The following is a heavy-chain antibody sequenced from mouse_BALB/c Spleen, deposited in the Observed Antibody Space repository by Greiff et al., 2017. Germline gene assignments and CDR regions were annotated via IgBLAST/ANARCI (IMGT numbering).Heavy chain of an antibody. Sequence: EVQGVESGGGLVKPGGSLKLSCAASGFTFSSYTMSWVRQTPEKRLEWVATISSGGSYTYYPDSVKGRFTISRDNAKNTLYLQMSSLKSEDTAMYYCTRGDYDGAWFAYWGQGTLVTVSA. CDR3: TRGDYDGAWFAY. CDR1: GFTFSSYT. J-gene: IGHJ3*01. D-gene: IGHD2-4*01. CDR2: ISSGGSYT. V-gene: IGHV5-6-4*01.